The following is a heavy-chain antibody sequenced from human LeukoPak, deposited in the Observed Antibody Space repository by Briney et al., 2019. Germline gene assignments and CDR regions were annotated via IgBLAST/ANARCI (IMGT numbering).Heavy chain of an antibody. CDR1: GGSVSSTTYY. CDR2: INYSGST. J-gene: IGHJ4*02. Sequence: SETLSLTCTVSGGSVSSTTYYRSWIRQPPGKGLEWIASINYSGSTSYNPSLKSRVTISVDTSENQFSLKLSSVTAADTAVYYCARYVVYGSGKYYFDYWGQGTLVTVSS. V-gene: IGHV4-39*01. D-gene: IGHD3-10*01. CDR3: ARYVVYGSGKYYFDY.